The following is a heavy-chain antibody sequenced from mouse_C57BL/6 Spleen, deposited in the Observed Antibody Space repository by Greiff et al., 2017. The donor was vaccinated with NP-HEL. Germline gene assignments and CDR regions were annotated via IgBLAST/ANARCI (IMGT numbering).Heavy chain of an antibody. CDR2: ISYDGSN. CDR1: GYSITSGYY. J-gene: IGHJ3*01. D-gene: IGHD2-4*01. V-gene: IGHV3-6*01. Sequence: VQLKESGPGLVKPSQSLSLTCSVTGYSITSGYYWNWIRQFPGNKLEWMGYISYDGSNNYNPSLKNRISITRDTSKNQFFLKLNSVTTEDTATYYCARALYYDYPWFAYWGQGTLVTVSA. CDR3: ARALYYDYPWFAY.